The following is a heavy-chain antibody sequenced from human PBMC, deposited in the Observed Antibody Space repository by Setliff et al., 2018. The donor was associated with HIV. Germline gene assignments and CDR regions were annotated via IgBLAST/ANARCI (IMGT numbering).Heavy chain of an antibody. CDR2: VTNDGSQ. CDR3: ARDIGRDYDTTEDWFDP. D-gene: IGHD3-22*01. Sequence: PGGSLRLSCATSGFNFSPHGMHWVRQAPGKGLEWVAVVTNDGSQYYAESVKGRFTVSRDNSKSTLYLQMNSLRSEDTAMYYCARDIGRDYDTTEDWFDPRGQGTLVTVSS. J-gene: IGHJ5*02. CDR1: GFNFSPHG. V-gene: IGHV3-30*04.